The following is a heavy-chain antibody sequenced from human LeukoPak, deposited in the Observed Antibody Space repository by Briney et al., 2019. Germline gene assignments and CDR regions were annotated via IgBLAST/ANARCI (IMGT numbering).Heavy chain of an antibody. V-gene: IGHV1-2*02. J-gene: IGHJ3*02. D-gene: IGHD3-22*01. CDR1: GYTFTGYY. CDR2: INPNSGGT. Sequence: ASVKVSCKASGYTFTGYYMHWVRQAPGQGLDWMVWINPNSGGTNYAQKFQGRVTMTRDTSISTAYMELSRLRSDDTAVYYCARDRSSGYSLDAFDIWGQGTMVTVSS. CDR3: ARDRSSGYSLDAFDI.